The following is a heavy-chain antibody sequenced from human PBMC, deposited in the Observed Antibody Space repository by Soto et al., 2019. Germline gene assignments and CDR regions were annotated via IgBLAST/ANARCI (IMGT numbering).Heavy chain of an antibody. CDR1: GFTFSNFW. Sequence: FLRLSCAASGFTFSNFWMHWVRQAPGKGLVWVSRSNSDGSTTSYADSVKGRFTISRDNAKNTLYLQMNSLRAEDTAVYYCARAALGAFDIWGPGTLLTVSS. V-gene: IGHV3-74*01. J-gene: IGHJ3*02. CDR2: SNSDGSTT. CDR3: ARAALGAFDI. D-gene: IGHD3-16*01.